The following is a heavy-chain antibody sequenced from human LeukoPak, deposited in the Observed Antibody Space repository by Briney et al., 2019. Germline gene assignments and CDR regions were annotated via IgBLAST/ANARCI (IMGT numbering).Heavy chain of an antibody. J-gene: IGHJ6*02. D-gene: IGHD2-2*01. CDR2: IRYDGSNK. CDR3: ARDSDRFCSSTSCYVSYYYGMDV. V-gene: IGHV3-30*02. Sequence: PGGSLRLSCAASGFTFSSYGMHWVRQAPGKGLEWVAFIRYDGSNKYYADSVKGRFTISRDNSKNTLYLQMNSLRAEDTAVYYCARDSDRFCSSTSCYVSYYYGMDVWGQGTTVTVSS. CDR1: GFTFSSYG.